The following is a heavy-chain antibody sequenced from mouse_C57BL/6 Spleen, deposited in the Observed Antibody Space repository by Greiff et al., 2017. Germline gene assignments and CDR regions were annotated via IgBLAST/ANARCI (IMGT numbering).Heavy chain of an antibody. J-gene: IGHJ4*01. D-gene: IGHD2-1*01. CDR2: IDPETGGT. Sequence: QVQLQQSGAELVRPGASVTLSCKASGYTFTDYEMHWVKQTPVHGLEWIGAIDPETGGTAYNQKFKGKAILTADKSSSTAYMELRSLTSEDSAVYYCTRGIYYGNYDYAMDYWGQGTSVTVSS. V-gene: IGHV1-15*01. CDR1: GYTFTDYE. CDR3: TRGIYYGNYDYAMDY.